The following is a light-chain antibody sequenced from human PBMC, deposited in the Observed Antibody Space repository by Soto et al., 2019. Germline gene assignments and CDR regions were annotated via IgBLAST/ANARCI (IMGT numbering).Light chain of an antibody. CDR3: CSYAGSSTWVV. CDR2: EGS. CDR1: SSDVGSYNL. Sequence: QSALTQPASVSGSPGQSITLSCTGTSSDVGSYNLVSWYQPHPGKAPKLMIYEGSKRPSGVSNRFSGSKSGNTASLTISGLQAEDEADYYCCSYAGSSTWVVFGGGTKLTVL. V-gene: IGLV2-23*01. J-gene: IGLJ2*01.